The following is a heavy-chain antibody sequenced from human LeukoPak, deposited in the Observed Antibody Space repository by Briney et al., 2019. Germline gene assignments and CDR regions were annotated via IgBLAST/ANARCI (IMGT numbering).Heavy chain of an antibody. CDR1: GGTFSSYA. V-gene: IGHV1-69*13. CDR3: ASPDEYSSSWYDAFDI. Sequence: SVKVSCKASGGTFSSYAISWVRQAPGQGLEWMGGIIPIFGTANYAQKFQGRVTITAGESTSTAYMELSSLRSEDTAVYYCASPDEYSSSWYDAFDIWGQGTMVTVSS. CDR2: IIPIFGTA. J-gene: IGHJ3*02. D-gene: IGHD6-13*01.